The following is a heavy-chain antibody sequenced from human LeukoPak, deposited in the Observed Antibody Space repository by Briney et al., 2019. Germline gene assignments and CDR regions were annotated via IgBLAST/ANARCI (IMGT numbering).Heavy chain of an antibody. CDR3: ARGVVVTAYFDY. CDR2: INHSGST. CDR1: GGSFSGYY. D-gene: IGHD2-21*02. Sequence: SETLSLTCAVYGGSFSGYYWSWIRQPPGKGLEWIGEINHSGSTNYNPSLKSRVTISVDRSKNQFSLKLSSVTAADTAVYYCARGVVVTAYFDYWGQGTLVTVSS. V-gene: IGHV4-34*01. J-gene: IGHJ4*02.